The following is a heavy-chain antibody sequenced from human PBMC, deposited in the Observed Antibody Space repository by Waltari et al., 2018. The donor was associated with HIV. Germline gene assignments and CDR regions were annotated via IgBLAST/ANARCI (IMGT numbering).Heavy chain of an antibody. CDR2: ISYDGTNK. CDR1: RYLFRGYV. CDR3: ARDGPAPKNIYHYYGMDV. V-gene: IGHV3-30-3*01. J-gene: IGHJ6*02. Sequence: QVQLVGSGGGVVRPGRSLGLSCADSRYLFRGYVMHGGRQPPGKGLEWVAVISYDGTNKYYAESVRGRFTIARDNSENTLYLEMNSLKPDDTAVYYCARDGPAPKNIYHYYGMDVWGQGTTVTVSS. D-gene: IGHD2-2*01.